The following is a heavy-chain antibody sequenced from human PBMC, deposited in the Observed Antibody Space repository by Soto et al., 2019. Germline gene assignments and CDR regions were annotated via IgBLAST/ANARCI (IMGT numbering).Heavy chain of an antibody. J-gene: IGHJ5*02. CDR2: IYWDGDK. CDR1: GFSLSTNGVG. CDR3: AHIVNYYQFNWFDP. V-gene: IGHV2-5*02. D-gene: IGHD3-10*01. Sequence: QITLKESGRSLVKPTQTLTLTCTVSGFSLSTNGVGVRWIRQSPGKALEWLALIYWDGDKRYSPSLKSRLTVTKDTSNNQVVLTMTNMDPVDTATYYCAHIVNYYQFNWFDPWAQGLLVNVAA.